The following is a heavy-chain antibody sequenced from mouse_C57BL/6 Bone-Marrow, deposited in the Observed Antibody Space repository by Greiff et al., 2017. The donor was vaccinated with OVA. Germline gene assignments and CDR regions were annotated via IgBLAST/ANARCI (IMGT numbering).Heavy chain of an antibody. J-gene: IGHJ3*01. CDR3: ARGGLPVDY. V-gene: IGHV1-64*01. Sequence: VQLQQPGAELVKPGASVKLSCKASGYTFTSYWMHWVKQRPGQGLEWIGMIHPNSGSTNYNEKFKTKATLTVDKSSSTAYMHISSLTSEDSAVYYCARGGLPVDYWGQGTLVTVSA. CDR2: IHPNSGST. CDR1: GYTFTSYW. D-gene: IGHD2-2*01.